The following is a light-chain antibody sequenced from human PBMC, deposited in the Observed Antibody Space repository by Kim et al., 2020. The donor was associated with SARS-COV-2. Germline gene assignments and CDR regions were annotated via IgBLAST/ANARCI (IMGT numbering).Light chain of an antibody. J-gene: IGKJ1*01. CDR1: QSVTSTY. V-gene: IGKV3-20*01. CDR2: GAS. CDR3: QQYGGSPRT. Sequence: SPGERATLSCSASQSVTSTYLAWYQQQPGQAPRLLIYGASTRATGIPDRFSGSGSGTDFTLTISRLEPEDFAVYYCQQYGGSPRTFGQGTKVDIK.